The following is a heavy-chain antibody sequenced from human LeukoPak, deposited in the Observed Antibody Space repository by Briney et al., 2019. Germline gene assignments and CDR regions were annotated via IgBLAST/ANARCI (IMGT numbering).Heavy chain of an antibody. D-gene: IGHD6-25*01. CDR2: LNLSGGGA. Sequence: EASVKVSCKASGYTFTSYDINWVRQAPGQGLEWMGVLNLSGGGASYTQKFQGRVTMTRDMSTSTVFMELGSLRSEDTAVYYCAINARLGGRYAFDIWGQGTMVTVSS. CDR3: AINARLGGRYAFDI. V-gene: IGHV1-46*01. CDR1: GYTFTSYD. J-gene: IGHJ3*02.